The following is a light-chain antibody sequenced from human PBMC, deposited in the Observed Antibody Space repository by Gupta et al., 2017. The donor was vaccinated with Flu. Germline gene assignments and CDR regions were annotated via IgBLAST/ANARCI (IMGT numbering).Light chain of an antibody. V-gene: IGLV2-14*01. CDR3: RQYKRRSTLV. CDR2: DVS. CDR1: SSDVGGYNY. J-gene: IGLJ2*01. Sequence: QSALTQPASVSGSPGQSITISCTGTSSDVGGYNYVSWYQQHPGKAPKLMMYDVSNRPSGVSNRFSGSKSGNTASLTISGIQAEDEADYYCRQYKRRSTLVFGTGTKLTVL.